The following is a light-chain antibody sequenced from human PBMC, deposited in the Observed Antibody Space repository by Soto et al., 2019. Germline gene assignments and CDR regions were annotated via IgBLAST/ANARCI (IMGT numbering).Light chain of an antibody. V-gene: IGKV3-20*01. CDR3: QQYGSSVT. Sequence: EIVLTQSPGSLSLSPGERATLSCRASQSVYNNYIAWYQHSPGQAPRVLIYGASTRATGTPDRFSCSGSWTDFTLTITRMEPEDSALYYCQQYGSSVTFGGGTKVEMK. CDR2: GAS. CDR1: QSVYNNY. J-gene: IGKJ4*01.